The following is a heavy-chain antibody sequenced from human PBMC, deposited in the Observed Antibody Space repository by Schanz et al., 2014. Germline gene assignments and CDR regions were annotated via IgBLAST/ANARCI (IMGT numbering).Heavy chain of an antibody. CDR1: GYIFINSG. V-gene: IGHV1-18*01. CDR3: ARDRRFFDRDDLYYFDS. Sequence: QVQLVQSGAEVKKPGATVKVSCKASGYIFINSGISWVRQAPGQGLEWMGWISVYNHNKEYDQKFQGRVTMTTDTSTSTAYMALTDLRSDDTAVYYCARDRRFFDRDDLYYFDSWGQGTLVNDSS. D-gene: IGHD3-3*01. CDR2: ISVYNHNK. J-gene: IGHJ4*02.